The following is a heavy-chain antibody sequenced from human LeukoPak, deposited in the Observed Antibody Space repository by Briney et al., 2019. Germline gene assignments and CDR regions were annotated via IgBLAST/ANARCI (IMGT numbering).Heavy chain of an antibody. CDR2: IKQDGSEK. V-gene: IGHV3-7*01. Sequence: GGSLRLSCAASGFTFSSYWMSWVRQAPGKGLEWVANIKQDGSEKYYVDSVKGRFTISRDNAKNSLYLQMNSLRAEDTAVYYCARLTLVGILTGYYGQTFDYWGQGTLVTVSS. D-gene: IGHD3-9*01. CDR3: ARLTLVGILTGYYGQTFDY. J-gene: IGHJ4*02. CDR1: GFTFSSYW.